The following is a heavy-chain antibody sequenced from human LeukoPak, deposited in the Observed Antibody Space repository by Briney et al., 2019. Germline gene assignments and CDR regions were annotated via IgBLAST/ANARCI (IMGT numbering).Heavy chain of an antibody. CDR2: IHYSGST. D-gene: IGHD2-2*01. CDR1: NGSIGDDY. CDR3: ARHHTEATAMCDYFDS. J-gene: IGHJ4*02. Sequence: SETLSLTCTVSNGSIGDDYWSWIRQPPGKGLEWIGYIHYSGSTNYKPSLKSRVRISVDTSKNQISLRLKSVTAADTAVYYCARHHTEATAMCDYFDSWGQGTLVTVSS. V-gene: IGHV4-59*08.